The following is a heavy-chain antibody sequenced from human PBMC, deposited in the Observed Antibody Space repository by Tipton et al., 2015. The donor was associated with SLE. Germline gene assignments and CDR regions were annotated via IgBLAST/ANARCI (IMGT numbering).Heavy chain of an antibody. CDR2: INHSGST. V-gene: IGHV4-38-2*02. J-gene: IGHJ4*02. Sequence: TLSLTCTVSGYSISSGYYWSWIRQPPGKGLEWIGEINHSGSTNYNPSLKSRVTISVDTSKNQFSLKLSSVTAADTAVYYCASNRAARRAYFDYWGQGTLVTVSS. CDR3: ASNRAARRAYFDY. D-gene: IGHD6-6*01. CDR1: GYSISSGYY.